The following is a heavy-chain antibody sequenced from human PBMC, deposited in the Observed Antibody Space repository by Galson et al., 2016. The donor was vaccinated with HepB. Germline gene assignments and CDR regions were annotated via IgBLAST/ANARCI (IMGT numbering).Heavy chain of an antibody. J-gene: IGHJ4*02. V-gene: IGHV4-39*01. Sequence: ETLSLTCTVSGGSISSSSYYWDWIRQPPGKGLEWIGSIYYSGSTYYNPSLKSRVTISVDTSKNQFSLKLSSVTAADTAVYDCASNERRWLHSPYYFDSWGQGTLVTVSS. D-gene: IGHD5-24*01. CDR2: IYYSGST. CDR3: ASNERRWLHSPYYFDS. CDR1: GGSISSSSYY.